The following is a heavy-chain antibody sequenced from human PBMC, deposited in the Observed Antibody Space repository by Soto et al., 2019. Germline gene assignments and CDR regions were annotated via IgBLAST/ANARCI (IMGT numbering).Heavy chain of an antibody. CDR3: GSEGQRLAQEKYYQFNGMDV. J-gene: IGHJ6*02. D-gene: IGHD6-25*01. CDR1: GFTFSDYG. V-gene: IGHV1-18*01. Sequence: ASVKVSCKASGFTFSDYGLSWVRQAPGQPLEWMGWISGDNINSKYSQKFQGRLTMTTDTSTATASMELRSLTSDDTAVYYCGSEGQRLAQEKYYQFNGMDVWGQGTTVTVSS. CDR2: ISGDNINS.